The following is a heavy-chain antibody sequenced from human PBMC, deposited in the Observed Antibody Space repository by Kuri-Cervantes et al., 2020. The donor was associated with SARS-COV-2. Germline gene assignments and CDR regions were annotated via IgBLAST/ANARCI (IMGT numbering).Heavy chain of an antibody. Sequence: ESLKISCTVSGGSISSSSYYWGWIRQPPGKGLEWIGSIYYSGSTYYNPSLKSRVTISVDTSKNQFSLKLSSVTAADTAVYYCARYYYDSSGYSKYYFDYWGQGTLVTVSS. V-gene: IGHV4-39*07. D-gene: IGHD3-22*01. CDR2: IYYSGST. J-gene: IGHJ4*02. CDR3: ARYYYDSSGYSKYYFDY. CDR1: GGSISSSSYY.